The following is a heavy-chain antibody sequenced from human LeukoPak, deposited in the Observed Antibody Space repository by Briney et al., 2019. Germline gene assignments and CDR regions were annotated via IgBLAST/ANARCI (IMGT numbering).Heavy chain of an antibody. Sequence: PGGPLRLSCAASGFTFSSYAMSWVRQAPGKGLEWVSAISGRGGSTYYADSVKGRFTISRDNSKNTLYLQMNSLRAEDTAVYYCAKGIGSGSHHYYYYGMDVWGQGTTVTVSS. CDR3: AKGIGSGSHHYYYYGMDV. J-gene: IGHJ6*02. V-gene: IGHV3-23*01. D-gene: IGHD3-10*01. CDR1: GFTFSSYA. CDR2: ISGRGGST.